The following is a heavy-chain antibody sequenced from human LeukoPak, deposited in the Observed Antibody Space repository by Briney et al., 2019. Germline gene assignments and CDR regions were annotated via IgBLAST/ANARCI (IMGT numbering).Heavy chain of an antibody. CDR1: GYTFTGYF. CDR2: INPNSGDT. D-gene: IGHD5-18*01. J-gene: IGHJ5*02. V-gene: IGHV1-2*02. Sequence: ASVKVSCKASGYTFTGYFMRWVRQAPGQGLEWMGWINPNSGDTNYAQKFQGRVTMTRDTSISTAYMELSRLRSDDTAVYYCTRGQYNYGRDWFDPWGQGTLVTVSS. CDR3: TRGQYNYGRDWFDP.